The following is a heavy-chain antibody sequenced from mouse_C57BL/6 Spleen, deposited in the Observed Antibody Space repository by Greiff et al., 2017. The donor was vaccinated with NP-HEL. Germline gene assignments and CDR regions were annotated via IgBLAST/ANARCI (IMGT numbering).Heavy chain of an antibody. CDR3: TRYLTEYWYFDV. CDR1: GYTFTSYW. J-gene: IGHJ1*03. D-gene: IGHD4-1*01. CDR2: IYPGNSDT. V-gene: IGHV1-5*01. Sequence: VQLQQSGTVLARPGASVKMSCKTSGYTFTSYWMHWVKQRPGLGLEWIGAIYPGNSDTSYNQKFKGKAKLTAVTSASTAYMELSSLTNEDSAVYYCTRYLTEYWYFDVWGTGTTVTVSS.